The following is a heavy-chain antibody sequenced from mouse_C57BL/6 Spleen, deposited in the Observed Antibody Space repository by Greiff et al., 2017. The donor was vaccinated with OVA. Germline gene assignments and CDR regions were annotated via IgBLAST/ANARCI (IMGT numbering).Heavy chain of an antibody. V-gene: IGHV1-54*01. CDR1: GYAFTNYL. CDR3: ARSSLRGFAY. D-gene: IGHD1-2*01. J-gene: IGHJ3*01. CDR2: INPGSGGT. Sequence: VQLQQSGAELVRPGTSVTVSCKASGYAFTNYLIEWVKQRPGQGLEWIGVINPGSGGTNYNEKFKGKATLTADKSSSTAYMQLSSLTSEDSAVYFCARSSLRGFAYWGQGTLVTVSA.